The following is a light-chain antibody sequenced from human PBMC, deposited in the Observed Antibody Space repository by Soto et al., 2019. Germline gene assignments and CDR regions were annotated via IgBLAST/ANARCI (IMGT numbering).Light chain of an antibody. V-gene: IGLV1-40*01. CDR1: SSNIGAGYD. Sequence: QSVLTQPPSVSGAPGQRVTNSCTGSSSNIGAGYDVHWHQQLPGTAPKLLNYGNTNRPSGVPDRFSGSRSGTSASLAITGLQAEDDGDYYCQSYASSLSGSSVFGTGTKVTVL. J-gene: IGLJ1*01. CDR2: GNT. CDR3: QSYASSLSGSSV.